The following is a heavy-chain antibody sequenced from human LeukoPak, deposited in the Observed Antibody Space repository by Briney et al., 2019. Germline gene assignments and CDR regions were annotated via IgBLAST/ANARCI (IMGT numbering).Heavy chain of an antibody. D-gene: IGHD1-20*01. J-gene: IGHJ5*02. CDR1: GCSIVNASYF. CDR3: ARTYNWNPSWFDP. V-gene: IGHV4-31*02. Sequence: PSETLSLTRTVSGCSIVNASYFESWIRQYPVKCLEWIGYIYYGGSTYYHPSLKSRVTISVDTSKNQFSLKRTSVTAADTAVYHCARTYNWNPSWFDPWGQGTLVTVSS. CDR2: IYYGGST.